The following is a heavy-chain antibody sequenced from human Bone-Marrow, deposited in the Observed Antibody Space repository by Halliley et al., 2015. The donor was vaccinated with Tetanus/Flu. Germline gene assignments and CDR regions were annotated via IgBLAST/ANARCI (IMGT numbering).Heavy chain of an antibody. J-gene: IGHJ4*02. CDR3: ARVTSPGWLTKD. Sequence: GVECVSVIYSGGTTKYADSVKGRFSISRDNSKNMVYLQMNSLTAEDTALYYCARVTSPGWLTKDWGQGTLVTVSS. CDR2: IYSGGTT. V-gene: IGHV3-53*01. D-gene: IGHD4-17*01.